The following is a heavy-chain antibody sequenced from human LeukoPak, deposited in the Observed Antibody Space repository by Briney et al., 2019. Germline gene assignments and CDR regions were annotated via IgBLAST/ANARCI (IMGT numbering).Heavy chain of an antibody. CDR1: GYTFTSYG. CDR3: ARLGYSGSYGDY. D-gene: IGHD1-26*01. V-gene: IGHV1-18*01. Sequence: GASAKVSCKASGYTFTSYGISWVRQAPGQGLEWMGWISTYNGNTNYAQKLQGRVTMTTDTSTSTAYMELRSLRSDDTALYYCARLGYSGSYGDYWGQGTLVTVSS. J-gene: IGHJ4*02. CDR2: ISTYNGNT.